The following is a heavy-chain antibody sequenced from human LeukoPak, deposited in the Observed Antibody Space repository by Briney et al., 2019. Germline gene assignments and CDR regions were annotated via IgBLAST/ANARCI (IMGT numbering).Heavy chain of an antibody. V-gene: IGHV3-21*01. D-gene: IGHD3-10*01. J-gene: IGHJ4*02. CDR2: ISSSSSYI. CDR3: AKVPRAGRFGVDY. Sequence: GGSLRLSCAASGFTFSSYSMNWVRQAPGKGLEWVSSISSSSSYIYYADSVKGRFTISRDNAKNSLYLQMNSLRAEDTAVYYCAKVPRAGRFGVDYWGQGTLVTVSS. CDR1: GFTFSSYS.